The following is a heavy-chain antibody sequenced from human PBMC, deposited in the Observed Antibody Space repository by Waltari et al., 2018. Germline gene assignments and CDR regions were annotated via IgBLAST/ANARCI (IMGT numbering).Heavy chain of an antibody. V-gene: IGHV3-21*01. CDR2: ISRGSRYI. D-gene: IGHD2-15*01. Sequence: EVQLVGSGGGLVKPGGSLRLSCAASGFTFSSYTMNWVRQAPGKGLGWVESISRGSRYIYYADSVKGRFTISRDNAKNSLYLQMNSLRVEDTAVYYCAREWGVMVGTAGFYFDYWGQGALVTVSS. CDR3: AREWGVMVGTAGFYFDY. CDR1: GFTFSSYT. J-gene: IGHJ4*02.